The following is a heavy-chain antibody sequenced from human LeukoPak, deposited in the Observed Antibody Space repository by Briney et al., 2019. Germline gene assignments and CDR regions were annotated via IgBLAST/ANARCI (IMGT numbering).Heavy chain of an antibody. V-gene: IGHV1-2*02. CDR1: GYTFTGYY. D-gene: IGHD2-2*03. CDR3: AREPADGHCSSTSCYAWFDP. CDR2: INPNSGGT. J-gene: IGHJ5*02. Sequence: ASVKVSCKASGYTFTGYYMHWVRQAAGQGLEWMGLINPNSGGTNYAQKFQGRVTMTRDTSISTAYMQLSRLRSDDTAVYYCAREPADGHCSSTSCYAWFDPWGQGTLVTVSS.